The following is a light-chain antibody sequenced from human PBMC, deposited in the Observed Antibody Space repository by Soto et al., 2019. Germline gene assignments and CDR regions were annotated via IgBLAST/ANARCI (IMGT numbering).Light chain of an antibody. J-gene: IGKJ1*01. CDR1: QSVRSSY. Sequence: EFVLTQSPGTLSLPPGERATLSCRASQSVRSSYLAWYQQKFGQAPRLLIYGASSRATGIPDRFSGSGSGTDFTLTISRLEPEDFAVYYCQQYGSSSWTFGQGTKVEIK. V-gene: IGKV3-20*01. CDR3: QQYGSSSWT. CDR2: GAS.